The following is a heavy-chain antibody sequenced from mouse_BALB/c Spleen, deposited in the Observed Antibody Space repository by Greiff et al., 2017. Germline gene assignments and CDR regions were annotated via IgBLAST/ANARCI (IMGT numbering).Heavy chain of an antibody. J-gene: IGHJ2*01. D-gene: IGHD2-3*01. CDR1: GYTFTSYW. V-gene: IGHV1S41*01. CDR3: ARDEDYSYFDD. Sequence: DLVKPGASVKLSCKASGYTFTSYWINWIKQRPGQGLEWIGRIAPGSGSTYYNEMFKGKATLTVDTSSSTAYIQLSSLSSEDSAVYFCARDEDYSYFDDWGQGTTLTVSS. CDR2: IAPGSGST.